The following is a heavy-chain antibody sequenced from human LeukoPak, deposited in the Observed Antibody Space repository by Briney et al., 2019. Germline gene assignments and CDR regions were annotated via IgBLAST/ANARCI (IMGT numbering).Heavy chain of an antibody. CDR2: ISGGGDRI. CDR1: GFTFSSHG. D-gene: IGHD3-10*01. Sequence: GGTLRLSCAASGFTFSSHGMSWVRQAPGKGLEWVSGISGGGDRIHYTDSVKGRFTISRDNSKNTLYLQMNSLRVEDTAVYYCAKDYSGSPDYWGQGTLVTVSS. V-gene: IGHV3-23*01. CDR3: AKDYSGSPDY. J-gene: IGHJ4*02.